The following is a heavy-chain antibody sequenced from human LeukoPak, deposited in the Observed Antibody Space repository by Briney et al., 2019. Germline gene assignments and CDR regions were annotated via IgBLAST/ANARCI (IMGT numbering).Heavy chain of an antibody. Sequence: GGSLRLSCAASGFTFSSYWMHWVRQAPGKGLVWVSRINTDGSSTSYADSVKGRFTISRDNAKNTLYLQMNSLRAEDTAVYYCARDGYSSGWYRNSDNWGQGTMVTVSS. CDR2: INTDGSST. CDR1: GFTFSSYW. V-gene: IGHV3-74*01. D-gene: IGHD6-19*01. J-gene: IGHJ3*02. CDR3: ARDGYSSGWYRNSDN.